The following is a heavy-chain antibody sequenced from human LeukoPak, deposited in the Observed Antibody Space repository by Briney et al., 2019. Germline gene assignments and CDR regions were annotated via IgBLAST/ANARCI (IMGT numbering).Heavy chain of an antibody. Sequence: GGSLRLSCAASGFTVSSNYMSWVRQAPGKGLEWVSVIYSGGSTYYADSVKSRFTISRDNSKNTLYLQMNSLRAGDTAVYYCARDIVVIVAARYYYYGMDVWGQGTTVTVSS. CDR1: GFTVSSNY. CDR3: ARDIVVIVAARYYYYGMDV. V-gene: IGHV3-66*01. D-gene: IGHD2-15*01. CDR2: IYSGGST. J-gene: IGHJ6*02.